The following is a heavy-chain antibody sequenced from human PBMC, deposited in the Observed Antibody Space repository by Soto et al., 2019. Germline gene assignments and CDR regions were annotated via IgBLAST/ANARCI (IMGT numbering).Heavy chain of an antibody. V-gene: IGHV4-30-2*01. CDR1: GGSISSGGYS. J-gene: IGHJ4*02. Sequence: SETLSLTCAVSGGSISSGGYSWSWIRQPPGKGLEWIGYIYHSGSTYYNPSLKSRVTISVDRSKNQFSLKLSSVTAADTAVYYCARVGKYYDYVWGSYREEYYFDYWGQGTLVTVSS. CDR3: ARVGKYYDYVWGSYREEYYFDY. CDR2: IYHSGST. D-gene: IGHD3-16*02.